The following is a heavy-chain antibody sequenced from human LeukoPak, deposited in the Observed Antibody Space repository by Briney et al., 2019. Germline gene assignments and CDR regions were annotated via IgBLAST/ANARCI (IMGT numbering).Heavy chain of an antibody. D-gene: IGHD3-10*01. Sequence: GASVKVSCKASGYTFTSYYMHWVRQAPGQGLEWMGIINPSGGTTSYAQRFQGRVTMTRDTSTSTVYMELSSLRSDDTALYYCARAGRGSGGFDYWGQGTLDTVSS. CDR3: ARAGRGSGGFDY. J-gene: IGHJ4*02. CDR1: GYTFTSYY. V-gene: IGHV1-46*01. CDR2: INPSGGTT.